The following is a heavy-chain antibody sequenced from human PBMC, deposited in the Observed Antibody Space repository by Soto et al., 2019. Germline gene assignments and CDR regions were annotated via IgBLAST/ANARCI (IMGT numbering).Heavy chain of an antibody. CDR2: IVPFFKGT. CDR1: GGTLSSHA. V-gene: IGHV1-69*01. J-gene: IGHJ6*02. CDR3: GTDVTVNYYDGIYSYHAMDV. Sequence: QVQLVQSGPEVKLPESSVRVSCKASGGTLSSHAFSWVRQAPGQGLEWMGVIVPFFKGTNYARKFQGRLTITADDSTSTVYMDLYSLSSEDTAVYYCGTDVTVNYYDGIYSYHAMDVWGQGTTVTVSS. D-gene: IGHD3-22*01.